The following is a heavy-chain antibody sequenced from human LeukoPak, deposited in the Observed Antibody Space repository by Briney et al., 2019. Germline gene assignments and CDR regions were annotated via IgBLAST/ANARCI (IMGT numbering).Heavy chain of an antibody. CDR3: ARDGGGEVDY. CDR1: GFTFRSYS. J-gene: IGHJ4*02. D-gene: IGHD3-16*01. V-gene: IGHV3-21*01. Sequence: PGGSLSLSCAASGFTFRSYSMNWLRQAPGKGLEWVSSISSSNSYIYYADSVKGRFTISRDNAKNSLYLQMNSLRAEDTAVYYCARDGGGEVDYWGQGTLVTVSS. CDR2: ISSSNSYI.